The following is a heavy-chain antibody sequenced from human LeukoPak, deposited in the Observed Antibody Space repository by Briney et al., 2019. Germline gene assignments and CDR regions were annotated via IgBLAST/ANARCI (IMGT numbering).Heavy chain of an antibody. J-gene: IGHJ4*02. Sequence: GGSLRLSCAASGFTFDDYGMSWVRRAPGKGLEWVSGINWNGGSTGYADSVKGRFTISRDNAKNSLYLQMNSLRAEDTALYYCARDHSPYYYGSGSFFDYWGQGTLVTVSS. CDR2: INWNGGST. V-gene: IGHV3-20*04. CDR1: GFTFDDYG. CDR3: ARDHSPYYYGSGSFFDY. D-gene: IGHD3-10*01.